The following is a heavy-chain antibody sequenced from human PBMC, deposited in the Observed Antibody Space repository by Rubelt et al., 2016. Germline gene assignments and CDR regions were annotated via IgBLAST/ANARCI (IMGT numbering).Heavy chain of an antibody. CDR2: ISNDGNNK. Sequence: QVQLVESGGGVVQPGRSLRLSCAASGFTFRSYAMHWVRQGPGKGLEWVAVISNDGNNKHYADYVKGRFTISRDNSKKTLYLQMNSLRAEDTACYYLANYDFWSGYGYFQHWGQGTLVTVSS. V-gene: IGHV3-30*04. J-gene: IGHJ1*01. CDR3: ANYDFWSGYGYFQH. CDR1: GFTFRSYA. D-gene: IGHD3-3*01.